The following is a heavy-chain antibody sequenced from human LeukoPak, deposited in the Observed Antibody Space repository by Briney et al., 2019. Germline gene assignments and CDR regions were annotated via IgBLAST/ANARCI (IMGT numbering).Heavy chain of an antibody. CDR1: GGSLSSSNR. V-gene: IGHV4-61*01. CDR2: IYYSGST. J-gene: IGHJ3*02. CDR3: ARGAIAASDAFDI. Sequence: SETLSLTCAVSGGSLSSSNRWSWIRQPPGKGLEWIGYIYYSGSTNYNPSLKSRVTISVDTSKNQFSLKLSSVTAADTAVYYCARGAIAASDAFDIWGQGTMVTVSS. D-gene: IGHD2-15*01.